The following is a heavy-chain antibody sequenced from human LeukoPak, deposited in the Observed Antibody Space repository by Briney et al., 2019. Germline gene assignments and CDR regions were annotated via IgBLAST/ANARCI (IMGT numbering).Heavy chain of an antibody. CDR1: GYTFTSYG. D-gene: IGHD3-22*01. Sequence: ASVKVSCKASGYTFTSYGISWVRQAPGQGLEWMGIINPSGGSTSYAQKFQGRVTMTRDTSTSTVYMELSSLRSEDTAVYYCARVPYYYDSSGYYPYWGQGTLVTVSS. CDR3: ARVPYYYDSSGYYPY. V-gene: IGHV1-46*01. J-gene: IGHJ4*02. CDR2: INPSGGST.